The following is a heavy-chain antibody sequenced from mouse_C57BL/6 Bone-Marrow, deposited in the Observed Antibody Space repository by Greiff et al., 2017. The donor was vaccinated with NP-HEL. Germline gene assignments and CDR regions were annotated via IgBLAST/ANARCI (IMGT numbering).Heavy chain of an antibody. Sequence: VQLQQSGAELARPGASVKLSCKASGYTFTSYGISWVKQRTGQGLEWIGEIYPRSGNTYYNEKFKGKATLTADKSSSTAYMEPRSLTSEDSAVYFCARRDYYGSSYDWYFDVWGTGTTVTVSS. D-gene: IGHD1-1*01. CDR2: IYPRSGNT. CDR3: ARRDYYGSSYDWYFDV. V-gene: IGHV1-81*01. J-gene: IGHJ1*03. CDR1: GYTFTSYG.